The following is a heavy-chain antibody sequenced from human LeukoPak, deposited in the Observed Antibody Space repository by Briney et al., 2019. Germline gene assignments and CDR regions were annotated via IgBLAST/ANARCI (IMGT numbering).Heavy chain of an antibody. D-gene: IGHD2-2*01. Sequence: GGSLRLSCAASGFTFSSYSMNWVRQAPGKGLEWVSSISSSSSYIYYADSVKGRFTISRDNAKNSLYLQMNSLRAEDTAVYYCASGTDIVVVPAANSFDYWGQGTLVTVSS. CDR1: GFTFSSYS. V-gene: IGHV3-21*01. J-gene: IGHJ4*02. CDR3: ASGTDIVVVPAANSFDY. CDR2: ISSSSSYI.